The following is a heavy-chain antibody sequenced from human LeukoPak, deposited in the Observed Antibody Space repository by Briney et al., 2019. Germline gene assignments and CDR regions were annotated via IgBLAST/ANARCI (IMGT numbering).Heavy chain of an antibody. Sequence: PGGSLRLSCAASGFAFNTYTLHWVRQAPGQGLEWVAVISYDGTHKYYADSVKGRFTISRDNSKSTLFLQMDSLRPEDTAIYYCARSLIVTSYFDYWGQGTLVTVSS. CDR2: ISYDGTHK. J-gene: IGHJ4*02. CDR1: GFAFNTYT. D-gene: IGHD2/OR15-2a*01. CDR3: ARSLIVTSYFDY. V-gene: IGHV3-30*01.